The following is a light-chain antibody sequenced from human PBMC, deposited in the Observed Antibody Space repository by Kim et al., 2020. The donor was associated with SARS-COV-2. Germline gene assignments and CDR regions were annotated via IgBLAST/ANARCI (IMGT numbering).Light chain of an antibody. V-gene: IGKV3-15*01. CDR3: QQHNNWPPYT. CDR1: QTVDSH. CDR2: SAS. Sequence: EIVMTQSPATLSVSPGESATLSCRASQTVDSHLAWYQQKPGQAPRLLIYSASTRATGIPTRFSGSGSGTEFTLTISSLQSEDSAIYYCQQHNNWPPYTFGQGTKLEI. J-gene: IGKJ2*01.